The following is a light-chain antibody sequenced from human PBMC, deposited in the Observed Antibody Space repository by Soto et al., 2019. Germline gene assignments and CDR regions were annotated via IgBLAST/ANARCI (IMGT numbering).Light chain of an antibody. CDR3: GSYTGSIYV. Sequence: QSVLTQPASVSGSPGQSITISRTGTSSDVGGYKFVSWYQQHPGTAPKLMIYEVSNRPSGVSSRFSGSKSGNTASLTISGLQAEDEADYFCGSYTGSIYVFGNGTKLTVL. CDR1: SSDVGGYKF. J-gene: IGLJ1*01. V-gene: IGLV2-14*01. CDR2: EVS.